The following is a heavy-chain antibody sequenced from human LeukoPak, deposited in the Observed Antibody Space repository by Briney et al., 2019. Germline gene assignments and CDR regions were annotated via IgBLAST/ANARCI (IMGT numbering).Heavy chain of an antibody. V-gene: IGHV3-30*03. D-gene: IGHD2-2*01. Sequence: GGSLRLSCAASGFTFSSYGMHWVRQAPGKGLEWVAVISYDGSNKYYADSVKGRFTISRDNSKNTLYLQMNSLRAEDTAVYYCASIPGYCSSTSCPPFDYWGQGTLVTVSS. J-gene: IGHJ4*02. CDR2: ISYDGSNK. CDR1: GFTFSSYG. CDR3: ASIPGYCSSTSCPPFDY.